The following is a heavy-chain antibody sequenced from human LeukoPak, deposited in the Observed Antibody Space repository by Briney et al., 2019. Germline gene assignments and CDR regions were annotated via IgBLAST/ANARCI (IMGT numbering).Heavy chain of an antibody. CDR1: GGSISSYY. V-gene: IGHV4-4*07. D-gene: IGHD3-3*01. Sequence: SETLSLTCTVSGGSISSYYWSWIRQPAGKGLEWIGHIHTSGSTNYNPSLKSRVTMSVDTSKNKFSLKLSSVTAADTAVYYCARDSERSGWNPYNWFDPWGQGTLVTVSS. CDR2: IHTSGST. J-gene: IGHJ5*02. CDR3: ARDSERSGWNPYNWFDP.